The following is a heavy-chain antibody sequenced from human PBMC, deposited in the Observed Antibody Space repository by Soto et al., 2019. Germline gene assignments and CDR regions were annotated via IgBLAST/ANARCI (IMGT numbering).Heavy chain of an antibody. D-gene: IGHD3-22*01. CDR2: TYYRSKWYN. Sequence: SQTLSLTCAISGYSVSSNDAAWEWIRQSPTRGLEWLGRTYYRSKWYNEYTVSLRSRIIINADASRNQFSLHLSSVTPEDTAVYYCARMSDSTFDFWGPGILVTVSS. V-gene: IGHV6-1*01. J-gene: IGHJ4*02. CDR1: GYSVSSNDAA. CDR3: ARMSDSTFDF.